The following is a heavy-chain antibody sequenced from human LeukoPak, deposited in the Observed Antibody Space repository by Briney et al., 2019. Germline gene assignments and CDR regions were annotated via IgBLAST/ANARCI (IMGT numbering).Heavy chain of an antibody. V-gene: IGHV3-23*01. CDR1: GFTFSSYA. Sequence: GGSLRLSCAASGFTFSSYAMSWVRQAPGKGLEWVSAISGSGGSTYYADSVKGRFTIFRDNSKNTLYLQMNSLRAEDTAVYYCANRLKAGVDYWGQGTLVTVSS. CDR2: ISGSGGST. CDR3: ANRLKAGVDY. J-gene: IGHJ4*02. D-gene: IGHD6-19*01.